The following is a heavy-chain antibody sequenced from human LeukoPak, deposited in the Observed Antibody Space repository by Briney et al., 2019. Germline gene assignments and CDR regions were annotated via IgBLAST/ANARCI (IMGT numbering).Heavy chain of an antibody. Sequence: SETLSLTCTVSGGSILSSSHYWGWIRQPPGKGLEWLGSIYDSGSTYYNSSLKSRVTISVDTSKNQLSLKLNSVTAADTAVYYCARHAWSSVSCSFDYWGQGTLVTVSS. CDR3: ARHAWSSVSCSFDY. CDR2: IYDSGST. J-gene: IGHJ4*02. CDR1: GGSILSSSHY. D-gene: IGHD2-2*01. V-gene: IGHV4-39*01.